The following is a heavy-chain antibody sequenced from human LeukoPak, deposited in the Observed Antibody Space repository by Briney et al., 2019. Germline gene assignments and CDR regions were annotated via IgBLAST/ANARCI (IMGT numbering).Heavy chain of an antibody. CDR3: ARAPERWYSYGSYTYYYMDV. CDR2: ISYSGST. V-gene: IGHV4-59*01. CDR1: GGSISSYY. J-gene: IGHJ6*03. Sequence: TSETLSLTCTVSGGSISSYYWNWIRQPPGKGLEWIGSISYSGSTNYNPSLESRVTISVDTSKNQISLKVSSATAADTTVYYCARAPERWYSYGSYTYYYMDVWDKGTTVTVSS. D-gene: IGHD5-18*01.